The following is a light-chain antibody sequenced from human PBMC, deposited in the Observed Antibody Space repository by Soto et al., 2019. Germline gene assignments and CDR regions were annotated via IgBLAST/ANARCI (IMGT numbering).Light chain of an antibody. Sequence: EIVLTQSPVTLSLSPGDRATLSCRASQSVSTYLAWYQQKPGQAPRLLIYDASNRATGIPARFSGSGSGTDFTLTISSLEPEDFAVYYCQQRADWRPYTFGQGTRLEI. CDR2: DAS. CDR3: QQRADWRPYT. CDR1: QSVSTY. V-gene: IGKV3-11*01. J-gene: IGKJ2*01.